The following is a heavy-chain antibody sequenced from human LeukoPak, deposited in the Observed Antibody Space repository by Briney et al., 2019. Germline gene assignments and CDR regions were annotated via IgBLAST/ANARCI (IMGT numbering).Heavy chain of an antibody. D-gene: IGHD5-24*01. V-gene: IGHV1-18*01. Sequence: KFQGRVTMTTDTSTSTAYMELRSLRSDDTAVYYCARDSQGMATIDDYWGQGTLVTVSS. CDR3: ARDSQGMATIDDY. J-gene: IGHJ4*02.